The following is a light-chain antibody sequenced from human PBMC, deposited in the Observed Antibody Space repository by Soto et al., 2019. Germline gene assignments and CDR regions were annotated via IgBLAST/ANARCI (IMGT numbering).Light chain of an antibody. V-gene: IGKV3-15*01. CDR3: QQYNTYSWT. Sequence: EIVLTQSPGTLSLSPGERVTLSCRASQSVRSNLAWYQQKPGQAPRLLIYGASTRATGLPARFSGSGSGTDFTLTISSLEPDDFATYYCQQYNTYSWTFGQGTKVDIK. CDR2: GAS. CDR1: QSVRSN. J-gene: IGKJ1*01.